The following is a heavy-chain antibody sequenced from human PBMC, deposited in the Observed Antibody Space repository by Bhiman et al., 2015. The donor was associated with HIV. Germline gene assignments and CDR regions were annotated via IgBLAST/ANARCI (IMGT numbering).Heavy chain of an antibody. V-gene: IGHV3-48*01. CDR2: IGSSRSII. Sequence: EVQLVESGGGLVQPGESLRLSCVASGFTFSTYSMVWVRQAPGKGLEWISYIGSSRSIIHYADSVKGRFTVSRDNAKNSLYLQVNSLRTEDTAVYFCARGPSASDGQIPWVYWGQGTVVTVSS. D-gene: IGHD5-24*01. CDR1: GFTFSTYS. J-gene: IGHJ4*02. CDR3: ARGPSASDGQIPWVY.